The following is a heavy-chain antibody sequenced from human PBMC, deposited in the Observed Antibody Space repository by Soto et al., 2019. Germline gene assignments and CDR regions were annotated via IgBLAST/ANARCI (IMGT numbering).Heavy chain of an antibody. V-gene: IGHV4-31*03. J-gene: IGHJ4*02. D-gene: IGHD5-18*01. CDR1: GGSISSGGYY. CDR2: SYYSGST. Sequence: SETLSLTCNVTGGSISSGGYYWSWIRQLPGKALEWIGCSYYSGSTYQNPSLKNRVTISIDTSKNQFSLKLNSVTAADTAVYYCARGTTWIQQWPPVTGFDYWGQGTLVTVSS. CDR3: ARGTTWIQQWPPVTGFDY.